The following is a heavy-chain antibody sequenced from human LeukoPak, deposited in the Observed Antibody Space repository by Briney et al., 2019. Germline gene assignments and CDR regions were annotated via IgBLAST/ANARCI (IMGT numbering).Heavy chain of an antibody. Sequence: RGGSLRLSCAASGFTFTTYSMNWVRQAPGKGLEWVSYITSGGSTIYYADSVKGRFTISRDNAKNSLYLQINSLTDEDTAVYYCARLGLASAMGVWGQGTTVTVSS. CDR2: ITSGGSTI. D-gene: IGHD3-3*02. J-gene: IGHJ6*02. V-gene: IGHV3-48*02. CDR3: ARLGLASAMGV. CDR1: GFTFTTYS.